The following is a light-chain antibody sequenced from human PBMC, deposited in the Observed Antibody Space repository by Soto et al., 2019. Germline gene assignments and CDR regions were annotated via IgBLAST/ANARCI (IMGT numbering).Light chain of an antibody. CDR1: QDISVW. V-gene: IGKV1-12*01. CDR2: AAS. CDR3: QQSYSTPQT. J-gene: IGKJ2*01. Sequence: DIQMTQSPSSVSASVGDRVTITCRASQDISVWLAWYQQKPGKAPKLLIYAASNLQTGVPSRFSGSGSGTDFTLTISSLQPEDFATYYCQQSYSTPQTFGQGTKMEIK.